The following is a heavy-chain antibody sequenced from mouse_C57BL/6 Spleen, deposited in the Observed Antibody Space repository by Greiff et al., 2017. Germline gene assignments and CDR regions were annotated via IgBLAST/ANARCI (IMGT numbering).Heavy chain of an antibody. J-gene: IGHJ4*01. CDR1: GYTFTSYG. Sequence: QVQLQQSGAELARPGASVKLSCKASGYTFTSYGICWVKQRTGQGLEWIGEIYPRSGNTYYNEKFKGKATLTEDKSSSTAYMELRSLTSEDSAVYFCARSGYGNYEGYYAMDYWGQGTSVTVSS. D-gene: IGHD2-10*02. V-gene: IGHV1-81*01. CDR3: ARSGYGNYEGYYAMDY. CDR2: IYPRSGNT.